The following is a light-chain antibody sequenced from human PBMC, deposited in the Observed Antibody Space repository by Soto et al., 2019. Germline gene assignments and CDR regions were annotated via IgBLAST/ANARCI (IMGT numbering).Light chain of an antibody. CDR2: GAS. CDR3: QQYGSSPPYT. Sequence: EIVLTQSPGTLSLSPGERATLSCRASQSVSSSYLAWYQQKPGQTTRLLIYGASNRATGIPDRFSGSGSGTDFTLTISRLEPEDFAVYYCQQYGSSPPYTFGQGTKLEI. V-gene: IGKV3-20*01. CDR1: QSVSSSY. J-gene: IGKJ2*01.